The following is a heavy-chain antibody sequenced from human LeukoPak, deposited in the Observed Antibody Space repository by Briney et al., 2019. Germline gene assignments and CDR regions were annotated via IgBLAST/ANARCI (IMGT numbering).Heavy chain of an antibody. CDR2: ISSSSSYI. J-gene: IGHJ6*03. D-gene: IGHD2-15*01. CDR1: GFSFTTYW. Sequence: GESLRLSCAASGFSFTTYWMSWVRQAPGKGLEWVSSISSSSSYIYYADSVKGRFTISRDNAKNSLYLQMNSLRAEDTAVYYCARGAVVVAAHYYYYYMDVWGKGTTVTVSS. CDR3: ARGAVVVAAHYYYYYMDV. V-gene: IGHV3-21*01.